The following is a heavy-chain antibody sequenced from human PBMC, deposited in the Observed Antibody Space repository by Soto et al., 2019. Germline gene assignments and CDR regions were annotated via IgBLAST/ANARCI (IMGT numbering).Heavy chain of an antibody. V-gene: IGHV3-23*01. J-gene: IGHJ4*02. CDR3: AKGSAVGSYYGSSGFDY. D-gene: IGHD3-22*01. CDR1: GFTFSNYA. CDR2: ISGSGGST. Sequence: EVQLLESGGGLVQPGGSLRLSCAASGFTFSNYAINWVRQAPGKGLEWVSVISGSGGSTYYADSVKGRFTISRDNSKNSLDLQMNCLRAEDTAVYYCAKGSAVGSYYGSSGFDYWGQGTLVTVSS.